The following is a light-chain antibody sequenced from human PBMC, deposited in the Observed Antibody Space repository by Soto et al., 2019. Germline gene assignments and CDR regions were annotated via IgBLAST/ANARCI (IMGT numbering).Light chain of an antibody. CDR1: SSDVGGYNY. CDR2: EVS. J-gene: IGLJ1*01. Sequence: QSALTQPPSASGSPGQSVTISCTGASSDVGGYNYVSWYQQHPGKAPKLMIYEVSKRPSGVPDRFSGSKSGNTASLTVSGPQAEDEADYYCSSYAGSNNLVFGTGTKVTV. CDR3: SSYAGSNNLV. V-gene: IGLV2-8*01.